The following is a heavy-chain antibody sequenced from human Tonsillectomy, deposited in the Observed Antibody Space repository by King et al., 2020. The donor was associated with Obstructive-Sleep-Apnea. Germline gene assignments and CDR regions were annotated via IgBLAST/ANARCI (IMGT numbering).Heavy chain of an antibody. CDR2: ISYDGSNK. V-gene: IGHV3-30*18. CDR3: AKEPLYSCGWTSYYYYYGMDV. CDR1: GFTFSSYD. J-gene: IGHJ6*02. Sequence: VQLVESGGGVVQPGRSLRLSCAASGFTFSSYDMHWVRQAPGKGLEWVAVISYDGSNKYYADSVKGRFTISRDNSKNTLYLQMNSLRAEDTAVYYCAKEPLYSCGWTSYYYYYGMDVWGQGTPVTVSS. D-gene: IGHD6-19*01.